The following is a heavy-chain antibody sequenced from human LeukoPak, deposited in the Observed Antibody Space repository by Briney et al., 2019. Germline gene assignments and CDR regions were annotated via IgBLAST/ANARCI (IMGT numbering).Heavy chain of an antibody. Sequence: SETLSLTCTVSGGSISSYYWSWIRQPPGKGLEWIGYIYYSGSTNYNPSLKSRVTISVDTSKNQFSLKLKSVTAADTAVYYCARGRSSGWYGDGDYWGQGFLVTVSS. V-gene: IGHV4-59*01. J-gene: IGHJ4*02. D-gene: IGHD6-19*01. CDR3: ARGRSSGWYGDGDY. CDR1: GGSISSYY. CDR2: IYYSGST.